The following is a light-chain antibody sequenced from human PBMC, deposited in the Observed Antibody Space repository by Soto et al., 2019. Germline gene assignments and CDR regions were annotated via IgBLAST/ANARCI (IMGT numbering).Light chain of an antibody. CDR1: QRVSSH. Sequence: ETVMTQSPVTPSVSPGDTATLSCRASQRVSSHLAWYQQKPGQAPRLLIYAASTRATGIPVRFSGSGSETEFTLTIRSLQSEDFAVYYCQQRSDWSYTFGQGTKVDIK. V-gene: IGKV3-15*01. CDR3: QQRSDWSYT. J-gene: IGKJ2*01. CDR2: AAS.